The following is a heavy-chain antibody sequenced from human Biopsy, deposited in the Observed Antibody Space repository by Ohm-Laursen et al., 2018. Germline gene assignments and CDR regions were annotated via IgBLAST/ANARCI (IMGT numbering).Heavy chain of an antibody. J-gene: IGHJ3*02. CDR1: GYTFISYD. D-gene: IGHD3-16*02. CDR3: AIVRRFAFDI. V-gene: IGHV1-8*01. Sequence: SVKASCKASGYTFISYDINWVRQAPGQGLEWMGWMNPYSGSTGYAPKFQGRLSLTRNTSTSTGYMELSSLRSEDTALYYCAIVRRFAFDIWGQGTMVTVSS. CDR2: MNPYSGST.